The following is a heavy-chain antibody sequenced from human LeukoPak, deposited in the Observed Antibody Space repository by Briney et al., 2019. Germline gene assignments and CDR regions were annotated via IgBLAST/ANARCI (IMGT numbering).Heavy chain of an antibody. CDR2: IYYSGST. D-gene: IGHD6-6*01. J-gene: IGHJ6*02. Sequence: SETLSLTSTVCGGSISSYYWSWIRQPPGKGLEWIGYIYYSGSTNYNPSLKSRLTISVDTSKKQFSLKLSSVTAADTAMYYCARQGGIAARQYYYGMDVWGQGTTVTVSS. CDR3: ARQGGIAARQYYYGMDV. CDR1: GGSISSYY. V-gene: IGHV4-59*08.